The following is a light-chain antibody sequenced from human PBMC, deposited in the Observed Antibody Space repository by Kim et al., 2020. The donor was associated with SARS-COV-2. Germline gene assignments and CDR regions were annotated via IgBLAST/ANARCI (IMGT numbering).Light chain of an antibody. J-gene: IGKJ2*02. CDR1: ESSSSR. V-gene: IGKV1-5*01. Sequence: SASVGGRVTFTCRASESSSSRLAWYEKKPEKAPKRLIYDASSLESGVPSRFSGSGSGTDFTLTITSLQPDDFATYYCQQYTTYPCTFGQGPKREIK. CDR2: DAS. CDR3: QQYTTYPCT.